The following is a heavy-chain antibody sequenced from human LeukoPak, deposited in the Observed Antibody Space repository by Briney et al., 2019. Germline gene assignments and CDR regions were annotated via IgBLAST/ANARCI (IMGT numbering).Heavy chain of an antibody. D-gene: IGHD3-9*01. CDR1: GGSISSNHW. CDR3: ARGGGYFDWLLIGALSSRQYYFDY. Sequence: SGTLSLTCTVSGGSISSNHWWSWVRQSPGKGLEWIGYIYYSGSTNYNPSLKSRVTISVDTSKNQFSLKLSSVTAADTAVYYCARGGGYFDWLLIGALSSRQYYFDYWGQGTLVTVSS. CDR2: IYYSGST. J-gene: IGHJ4*02. V-gene: IGHV4-4*02.